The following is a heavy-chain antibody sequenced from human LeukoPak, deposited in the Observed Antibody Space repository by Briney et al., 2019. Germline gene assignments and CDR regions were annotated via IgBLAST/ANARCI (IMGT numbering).Heavy chain of an antibody. J-gene: IGHJ4*02. CDR3: AKRGGSGLSRQFDY. CDR2: ISGSGATT. V-gene: IGHV3-23*01. Sequence: GGSLRLSCAASGFTFSDYAMSWVRQAPGKGLEWVTSISGSGATTDYADSVKGRFSISRDNSKNTLYLQMNSLRAGDTALYFCAKRGGSGLSRQFDYWGQGTQVTVSS. CDR1: GFTFSDYA. D-gene: IGHD3-10*01.